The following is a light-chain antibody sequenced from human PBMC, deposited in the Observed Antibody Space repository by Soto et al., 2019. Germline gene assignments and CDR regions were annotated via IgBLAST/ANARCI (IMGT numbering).Light chain of an antibody. V-gene: IGLV2-14*01. J-gene: IGLJ1*01. Sequence: QSALTQPASVSGSLGQSISISCTEDSSDLTYNSVSWYQHHPHKAPKLIIYDVSYRPSGVSTRFSGCQSAGSASLTISGLQAEDEADYYCSSSTPTRGLVFGSGTKLTVL. CDR3: SSSTPTRGLV. CDR2: DVS. CDR1: SSDLTYNS.